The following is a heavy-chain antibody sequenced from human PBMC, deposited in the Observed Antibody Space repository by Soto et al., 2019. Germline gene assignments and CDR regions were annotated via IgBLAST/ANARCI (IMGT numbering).Heavy chain of an antibody. Sequence: EVQLVESGGGLVKPGGSLRLSCAASGFTFSNVWMNWVRQAPGKGLEWVGRIKSKTDGGTTDYAAPVKGRFSISRDDAKNTLYLQMNSLKTEDTAVYYCTPLALTVSSGWYEFADWGQGTLVTVSS. J-gene: IGHJ4*02. V-gene: IGHV3-15*07. CDR1: GFTFSNVW. D-gene: IGHD6-19*01. CDR2: IKSKTDGGTT. CDR3: TPLALTVSSGWYEFAD.